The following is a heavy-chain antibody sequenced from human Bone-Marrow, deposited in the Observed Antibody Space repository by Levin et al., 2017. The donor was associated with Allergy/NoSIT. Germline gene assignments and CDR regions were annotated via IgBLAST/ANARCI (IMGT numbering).Heavy chain of an antibody. V-gene: IGHV4-61*01. CDR3: ARDYGDSSDAFAI. Sequence: PSETLSLTCSVSGGSVRSQNYYWSWIRQPPGKPLEWIGYVSYSGSTTYSPSLESRFTISLGTSENQFSLRLSSLTPADTAVYYCARDYGDSSDAFAIWGQGTMVTVSS. D-gene: IGHD2-21*02. CDR1: GGSVRSQNYY. CDR2: VSYSGST. J-gene: IGHJ3*02.